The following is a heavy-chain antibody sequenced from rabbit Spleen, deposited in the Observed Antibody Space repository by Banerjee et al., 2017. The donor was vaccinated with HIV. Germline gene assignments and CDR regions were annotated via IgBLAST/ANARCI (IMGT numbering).Heavy chain of an antibody. Sequence: QLRETGGGLVQPGGSLTLSCKASGFDFSSYYMSWVRQAPGKGLEWIGYFDPVFGGTYYASWVNGRFTISSHNAQNTLYLQLNSLTAADTATYFCVRNAGYAAYGDAFDPWGPGTLVTVS. CDR1: GFDFSSYY. CDR3: VRNAGYAAYGDAFDP. D-gene: IGHD6-1*01. V-gene: IGHV1S7*01. J-gene: IGHJ2*01. CDR2: FDPVFGGT.